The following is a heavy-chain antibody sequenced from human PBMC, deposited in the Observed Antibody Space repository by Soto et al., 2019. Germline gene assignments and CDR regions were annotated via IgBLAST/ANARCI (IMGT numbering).Heavy chain of an antibody. J-gene: IGHJ4*02. CDR3: ARGSLLATKYYFDY. D-gene: IGHD1-26*01. V-gene: IGHV1-69*12. Sequence: QVQLVQSGAEVKKPGSSVKVSCKASGGTFSSYAISWVRQAPGQGLEWRGGIIPIFGTANYAQKFQGRVTITADESTSTAYMELSSLRSEDTAVYYCARGSLLATKYYFDYWGQGTLVTVSS. CDR2: IIPIFGTA. CDR1: GGTFSSYA.